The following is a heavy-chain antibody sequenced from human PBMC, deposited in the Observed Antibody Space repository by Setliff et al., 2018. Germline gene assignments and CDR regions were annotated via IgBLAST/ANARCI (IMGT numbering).Heavy chain of an antibody. D-gene: IGHD4-17*01. J-gene: IGHJ6*02. CDR1: GYTLTSYA. CDR2: INAGNGNT. CDR3: ARGEWLLLHQTTVSNDYYYGMDV. Sequence: GASVKVSCKASGYTLTSYAMHWVRQAPGQRLEWMGWINAGNGNTKYSQKFQGRVTITRDTPASTAYMELSSLRSEDTAVYYCARGEWLLLHQTTVSNDYYYGMDVWGQGTTVTVSS. V-gene: IGHV1-3*01.